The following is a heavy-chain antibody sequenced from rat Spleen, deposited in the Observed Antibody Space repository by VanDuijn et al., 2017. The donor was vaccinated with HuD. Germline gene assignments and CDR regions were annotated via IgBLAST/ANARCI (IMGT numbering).Heavy chain of an antibody. CDR2: ISYGDSSGHSGT. CDR3: ARQDTSGYSNWFTY. Sequence: EVQLVESGGGLVQPGRSLKLSCAASGFTFSDYYMAWVRQAPTKGLEWVATISYGDSSGHSGTYYRDSVKGRFTISRDNAKSTLYLQMDSLRSEDTATYYCARQDTSGYSNWFTYWGQGTLVTVSS. CDR1: GFTFSDYY. D-gene: IGHD4-3*01. J-gene: IGHJ3*01. V-gene: IGHV5-7*01.